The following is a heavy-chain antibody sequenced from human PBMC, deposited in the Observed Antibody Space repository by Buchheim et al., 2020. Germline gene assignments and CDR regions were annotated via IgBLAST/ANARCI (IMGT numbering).Heavy chain of an antibody. CDR2: IWYDGSNK. CDR3: ARDSAGYSSGWYYFDY. J-gene: IGHJ4*02. CDR1: GFTFSSYG. D-gene: IGHD6-19*01. Sequence: QVQLVESGGGVVQPGRSLRLSCAASGFTFSSYGMHWVRQAPGKGLEWVAVIWYDGSNKYYADSVKGRFTISRDNSKNTLYLQMNSLRAEDTAVYYCARDSAGYSSGWYYFDYWGQGTL. V-gene: IGHV3-33*01.